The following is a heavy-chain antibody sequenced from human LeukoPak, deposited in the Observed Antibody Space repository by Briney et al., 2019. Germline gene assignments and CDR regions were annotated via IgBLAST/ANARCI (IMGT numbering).Heavy chain of an antibody. V-gene: IGHV4-59*08. J-gene: IGHJ4*02. CDR3: ARRRYYYGSGTYFDY. CDR2: IYYSGST. Sequence: PSETLSLTCTVSGGSISSYYWSWIRQPPGKGLEWIGYIYYSGSTNYNPSLKSRVTISVETSKNQFSLKLSSVTAADTAVYYCARRRYYYGSGTYFDYWGQGTLVTVSS. CDR1: GGSISSYY. D-gene: IGHD3-10*01.